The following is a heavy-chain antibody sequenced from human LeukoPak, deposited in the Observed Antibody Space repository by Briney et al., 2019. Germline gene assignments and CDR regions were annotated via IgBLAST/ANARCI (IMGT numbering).Heavy chain of an antibody. CDR3: ARGWGRLAY. D-gene: IGHD3-16*01. CDR2: IYTSGST. V-gene: IGHV4-61*09. Sequence: PSETLSLTCTVSGGSISSGSYYWSWIRQPAGKGLEWIGHIYTSGSTNYNPSLKSRVTISVDTSKNQFSLKLSSVTAADTAVYYCARGWGRLAYWGQGTLVTVSS. J-gene: IGHJ4*02. CDR1: GGSISSGSYY.